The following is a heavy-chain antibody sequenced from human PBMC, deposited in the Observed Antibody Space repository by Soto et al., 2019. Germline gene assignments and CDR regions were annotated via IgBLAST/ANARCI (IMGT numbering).Heavy chain of an antibody. V-gene: IGHV1-2*04. CDR3: ARGAPVYCSSTSCQRRYYFDY. CDR2: INPNSGGT. Sequence: ASVKVSCKASGYTFTGYYMHWVRQAPGQGLEWMGWINPNSGGTNYAQKFQGWVTMTRDTSISTAYMELSRLRSDDTAVYYCARGAPVYCSSTSCQRRYYFDYWGQGTLVTVSS. J-gene: IGHJ4*02. CDR1: GYTFTGYY. D-gene: IGHD2-2*01.